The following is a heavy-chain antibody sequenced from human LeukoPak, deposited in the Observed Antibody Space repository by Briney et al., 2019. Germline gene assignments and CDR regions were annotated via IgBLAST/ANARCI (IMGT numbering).Heavy chain of an antibody. CDR2: MNPNSGNT. J-gene: IGHJ4*02. CDR3: ARVKPWDGYNPYYFDY. CDR1: GYTFTSYD. V-gene: IGHV1-8*03. D-gene: IGHD5-24*01. Sequence: GASVKVSCKASGYTFTSYDINWVRQATGQGLEWMGWMNPNSGNTGYAQKFQGRVTITRNTSISTAYMELSSLRSEDTAVYYCARVKPWDGYNPYYFDYWGQGTLATVSS.